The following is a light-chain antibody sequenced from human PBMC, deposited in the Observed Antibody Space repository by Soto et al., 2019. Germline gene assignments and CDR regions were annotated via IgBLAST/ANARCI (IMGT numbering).Light chain of an antibody. CDR3: CSYAGNPYV. V-gene: IGLV2-23*01. J-gene: IGLJ1*01. Sequence: QSALTQPASVSGSPGQSIAISCTGTSSDVGSYNSVSWYQQHPGKAPKLMIYEGSKRPSGVSDRFSGSKSGNTAYLTISGLKAEDEADYYCCSYAGNPYVFGTGTKVTV. CDR1: SSDVGSYNS. CDR2: EGS.